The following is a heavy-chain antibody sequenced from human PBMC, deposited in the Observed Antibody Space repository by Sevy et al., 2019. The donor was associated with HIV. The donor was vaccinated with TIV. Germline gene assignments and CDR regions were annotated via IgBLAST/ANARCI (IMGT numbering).Heavy chain of an antibody. CDR2: ITWNSGNI. D-gene: IGHD6-19*01. Sequence: GGSLRLSCVASGFPFDDYAMHWVRQAPGKGLEWVSGITWNSGNIDYSDSVKGRFTISRDNAKKSLYLQMNSLRVEDSALYYCAKDRGSGWYHAIHIWGQGTMVTVSS. J-gene: IGHJ3*02. V-gene: IGHV3-9*01. CDR1: GFPFDDYA. CDR3: AKDRGSGWYHAIHI.